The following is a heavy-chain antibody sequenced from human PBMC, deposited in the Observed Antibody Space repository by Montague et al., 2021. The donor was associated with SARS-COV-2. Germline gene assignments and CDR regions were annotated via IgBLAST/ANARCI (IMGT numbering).Heavy chain of an antibody. CDR3: ATSRFLEWLFTMDGTFDY. CDR2: ISGSGGST. J-gene: IGHJ4*02. CDR1: GFTFSDYS. V-gene: IGHV3-23*01. Sequence: SLRLSCAASGFTFSDYSMSWVRQAPGKGLDWVSAISGSGGSTYYADSVKGRFTISRDNSKNTLFLQMNSLRAEDTAVYYCATSRFLEWLFTMDGTFDYWGQGTLVTVSS. D-gene: IGHD3-3*01.